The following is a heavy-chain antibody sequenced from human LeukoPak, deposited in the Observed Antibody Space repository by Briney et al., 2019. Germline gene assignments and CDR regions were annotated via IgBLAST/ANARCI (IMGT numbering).Heavy chain of an antibody. V-gene: IGHV3-33*01. CDR1: GFTFSSYG. J-gene: IGHJ4*02. CDR3: ARAGIVGATREPDY. CDR2: IWYDGSNK. D-gene: IGHD1-26*01. Sequence: PGGSLRLSCAASGFTFSSYGKHWVRQAPGKGLEWVAVIWYDGSNKYYADSVKGRFTISRDNSKNTLYLQMNSLRAEDTAVYYCARAGIVGATREPDYWGQGTLVTVSS.